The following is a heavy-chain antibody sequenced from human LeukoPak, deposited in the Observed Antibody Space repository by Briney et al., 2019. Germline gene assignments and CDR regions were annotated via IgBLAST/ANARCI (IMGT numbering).Heavy chain of an antibody. CDR2: MRYDGSKK. D-gene: IGHD2-21*01. CDR1: GFSFSNSG. Sequence: PGGSLRLSCAASGFSFSNSGIHWVRQAPGKGLEWVAFMRYDGSKKFYADSVKGRFTISRDNSKNTLYLQMNSLRAEDTAVYYCAEGRADSAWDFDLWGRGTLVTVSS. V-gene: IGHV3-30*02. CDR3: AEGRADSAWDFDL. J-gene: IGHJ2*01.